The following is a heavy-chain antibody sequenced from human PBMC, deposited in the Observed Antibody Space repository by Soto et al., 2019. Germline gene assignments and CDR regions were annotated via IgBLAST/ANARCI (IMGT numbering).Heavy chain of an antibody. CDR1: GGSISSGGYY. J-gene: IGHJ5*02. V-gene: IGHV4-31*03. D-gene: IGHD1-26*01. CDR3: ARGPMGDNWFDP. Sequence: SETLSLTCTVSGGSISSGGYYWSWIRQHPGKGLEWIGYIYYSGSTYYNPSLKSRVTISVDTSKNQFSLKLSSVTAADTAVYYCARGPMGDNWFDPWGQGTLVTVSS. CDR2: IYYSGST.